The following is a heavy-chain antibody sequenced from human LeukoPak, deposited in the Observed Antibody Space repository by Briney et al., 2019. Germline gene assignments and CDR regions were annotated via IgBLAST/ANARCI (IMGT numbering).Heavy chain of an antibody. CDR1: GGTFSSYA. CDR3: ARTDLAYCGGDCSPGATYYYYYMDV. D-gene: IGHD2-21*02. CDR2: IIPIFGTA. V-gene: IGHV1-69*06. J-gene: IGHJ6*03. Sequence: SVKVSCKASGGTFSSYAISWVRQAPGQGLEWMGGIIPIFGTANYAQKFQGRVTITADKSTSTAYMELSSLRSEDTAVYYCARTDLAYCGGDCSPGATYYYYYMDVWGKGTTVTVSS.